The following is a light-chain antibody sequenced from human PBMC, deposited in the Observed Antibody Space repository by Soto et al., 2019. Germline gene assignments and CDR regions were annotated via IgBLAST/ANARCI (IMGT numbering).Light chain of an antibody. CDR2: AAS. CDR1: QSVSSNF. Sequence: EIVLTQSLGTLSLSPGERATLSCRASQSVSSNFLAWYQQKPGQAPRLLIHAASSRATGIPDRFSGSGSGTDFTLTISRLEPEDFAVYFCQHYGSSPWTFGQGNKVEIK. CDR3: QHYGSSPWT. J-gene: IGKJ1*01. V-gene: IGKV3-20*01.